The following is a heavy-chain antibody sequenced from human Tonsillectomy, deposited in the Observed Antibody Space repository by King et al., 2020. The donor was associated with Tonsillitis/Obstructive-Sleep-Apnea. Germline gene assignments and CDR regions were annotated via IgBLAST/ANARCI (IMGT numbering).Heavy chain of an antibody. CDR3: AKVKSPYCSSTCCYGGYYYMDV. D-gene: IGHD2-2*01. CDR2: ISWNSGSI. J-gene: IGHJ6*03. CDR1: GFTFDDYA. V-gene: IGHV3-9*01. Sequence: VQLVESGGGLVQPGRSLRLSCAASGFTFDDYAMHWVRQAPGKGLEWVSGISWNSGSIGYADSVKGRFTISRDNAKNSLYLQMNSLRAEDTALYYCAKVKSPYCSSTCCYGGYYYMDVWGKGTTVTVSS.